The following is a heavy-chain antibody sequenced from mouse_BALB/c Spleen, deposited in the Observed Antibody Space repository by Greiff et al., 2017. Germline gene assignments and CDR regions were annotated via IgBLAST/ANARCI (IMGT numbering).Heavy chain of an antibody. D-gene: IGHD1-1*01. CDR3: ARFYYYGSSPYYFDY. CDR1: GFTFTDYY. CDR2: IRNKANGYTT. Sequence: EVMLVESGGGLVQPGGSLRLSCATSGFTFTDYYMSWVRQPPGKALEWLGFIRNKANGYTTEYSASVKGRFTISRDNSQSILYLQMNTLRAEDSATYYCARFYYYGSSPYYFDYWGQGTTLTVSS. J-gene: IGHJ2*01. V-gene: IGHV7-3*02.